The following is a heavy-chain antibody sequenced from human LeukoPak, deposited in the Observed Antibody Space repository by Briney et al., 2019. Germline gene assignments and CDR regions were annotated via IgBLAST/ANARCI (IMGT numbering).Heavy chain of an antibody. CDR1: GGSVSSGSYY. Sequence: PSETLSLTCTVSGGSVSSGSYYWSWIRQPPGKGLEWIGYIYYSGSTTYNPSLKSRVTISIDTSKNKFSLELSSVTAADTAVYYCARVPISTTARGYFDYWGQGTLVTVSS. CDR2: IYYSGST. D-gene: IGHD4-17*01. CDR3: ARVPISTTARGYFDY. J-gene: IGHJ4*02. V-gene: IGHV4-61*01.